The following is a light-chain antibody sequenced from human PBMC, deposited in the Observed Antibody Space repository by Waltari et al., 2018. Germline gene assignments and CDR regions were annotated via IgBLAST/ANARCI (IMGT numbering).Light chain of an antibody. Sequence: EIVLTQSPGTLSLSPGARATLYCRASQSVSSSYLAWYQQKPGQAPRLLIYGASSRATGIPDRFSGSGSGTDFTLTISRLEPEDFAVYYCQQYGSSPDTFGQGTKLEIK. CDR3: QQYGSSPDT. J-gene: IGKJ2*01. CDR1: QSVSSSY. CDR2: GAS. V-gene: IGKV3-20*01.